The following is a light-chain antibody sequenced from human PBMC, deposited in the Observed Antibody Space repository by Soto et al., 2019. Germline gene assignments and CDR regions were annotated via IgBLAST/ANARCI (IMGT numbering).Light chain of an antibody. J-gene: IGLJ1*01. CDR3: SSYAGSNTYV. CDR1: SSNIGFNA. V-gene: IGLV1-44*01. Sequence: LTQPPSASGTPGQRVTLSCSGSSSNIGFNAVNWYQQLPGTAPKLVMHGNSQRPSGVPDRFSGSKFANTASLTVAGLQAEDEADYYCSSYAGSNTYVFGSGTKLTVL. CDR2: GNS.